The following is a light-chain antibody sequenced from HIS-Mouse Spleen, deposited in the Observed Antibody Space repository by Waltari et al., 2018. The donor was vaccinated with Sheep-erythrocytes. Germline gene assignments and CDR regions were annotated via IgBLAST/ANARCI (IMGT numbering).Light chain of an antibody. CDR2: QDS. Sequence: SYELTQPPSVSVSPGQTASITCSGDKLGDKYACWYQQKPGQSPVRVIYQDSKRHPGIPERFSGSNSGNTATLTISGTQAMDEADYYCQAWDSSTAWVFGGGTKLTVL. CDR3: QAWDSSTAWV. J-gene: IGLJ3*02. V-gene: IGLV3-1*01. CDR1: KLGDKY.